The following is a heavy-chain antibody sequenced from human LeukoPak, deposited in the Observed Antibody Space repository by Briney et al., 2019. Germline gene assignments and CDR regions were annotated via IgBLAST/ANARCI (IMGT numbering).Heavy chain of an antibody. CDR3: AGSDSSSWYDY. CDR2: IYYSGST. D-gene: IGHD6-13*01. J-gene: IGHJ4*02. CDR1: GGSISSGGYY. Sequence: SETLSLTCTVSGGSISSGGYYWSWIRQHPGKGLEWIGYIYYSGSTNYNPSLKSRVTISVDTSKNQFSLKLSSVTAADTAVYYCAGSDSSSWYDYWGQGTLVTVSS. V-gene: IGHV4-61*08.